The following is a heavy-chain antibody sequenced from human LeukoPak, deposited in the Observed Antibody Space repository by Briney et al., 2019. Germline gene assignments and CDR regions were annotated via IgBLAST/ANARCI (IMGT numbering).Heavy chain of an antibody. CDR2: ISGSGGST. D-gene: IGHD2-15*01. Sequence: PGGSLRLSCAASGFTFSSYAMSWVRQAPGKGLEWVSAISGSGGSTYYADSVKGRFTISRDNSKNTLYLQMNSLRAEDTAVYYCAKGSPDIVVVVAASPSFFDYWGQGTLVTVSS. CDR1: GFTFSSYA. J-gene: IGHJ4*02. CDR3: AKGSPDIVVVVAASPSFFDY. V-gene: IGHV3-23*01.